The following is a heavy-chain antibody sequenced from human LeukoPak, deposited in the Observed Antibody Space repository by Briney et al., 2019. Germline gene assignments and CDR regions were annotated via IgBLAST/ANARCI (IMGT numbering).Heavy chain of an antibody. J-gene: IGHJ6*03. Sequence: PSETLSLTCTVSGGSISSGSYYWSWIRQPAGKGLEWIGRIYTSGSTNYNPSLKSRVIISVDMSKPQFYLELSSVTAADTAVYYCARARYREINYAYAGGFYYMDVWGKGTTVTVSS. CDR2: IYTSGST. D-gene: IGHD1-26*01. CDR3: ARARYREINYAYAGGFYYMDV. V-gene: IGHV4-61*02. CDR1: GGSISSGSYY.